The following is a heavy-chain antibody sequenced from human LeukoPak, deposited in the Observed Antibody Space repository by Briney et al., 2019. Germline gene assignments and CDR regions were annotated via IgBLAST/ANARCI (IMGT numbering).Heavy chain of an antibody. CDR1: GGSISSYY. CDR3: AREQTDYGGNSLDY. J-gene: IGHJ4*02. D-gene: IGHD4-23*01. V-gene: IGHV4-59*01. Sequence: SETLSLTCTVSGGSISSYYWSWIRQSPGKGLEWIGYIHYSGSTNYNPSLKSRVTISVDTSKKQFSLKMSSVTAADTAVYYCAREQTDYGGNSLDYWGQGTWSPSPQ. CDR2: IHYSGST.